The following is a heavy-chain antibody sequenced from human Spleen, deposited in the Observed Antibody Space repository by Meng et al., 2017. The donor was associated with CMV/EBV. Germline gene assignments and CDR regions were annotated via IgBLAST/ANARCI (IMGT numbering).Heavy chain of an antibody. J-gene: IGHJ4*02. V-gene: IGHV4-31*01. CDR3: AGIFGPGGSDY. CDR1: GASISSGGYY. D-gene: IGHD3/OR15-3a*01. CDR2: IFHSGTS. Sequence: SETLSLTCTVSGASISSGGYYWSWIRQHPGKGLEWIGYIFHSGTSYSNPSLMSQLTMSVDTSKNQFSLKLTSATAADTAVYYCAGIFGPGGSDYWGQGTLVTVSS.